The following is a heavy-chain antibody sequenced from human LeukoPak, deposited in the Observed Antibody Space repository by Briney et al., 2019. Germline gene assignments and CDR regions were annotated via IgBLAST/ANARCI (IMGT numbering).Heavy chain of an antibody. CDR2: IYYSGST. J-gene: IGHJ6*03. CDR3: AREPARLRYMDV. CDR1: GGSITSYY. Sequence: SQTLSLTCTVSGGSITSYYCSWIRQPPGKGLEWIGYIYYSGSTNYNPSLKSRVTISVDTSKNQFSLKLSSVTAADTAVYYCAREPARLRYMDVWGKGTTVTVSS. V-gene: IGHV4-59*01. D-gene: IGHD2-2*01.